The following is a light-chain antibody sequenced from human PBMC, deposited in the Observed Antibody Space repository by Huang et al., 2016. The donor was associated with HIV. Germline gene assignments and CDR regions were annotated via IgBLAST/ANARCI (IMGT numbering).Light chain of an antibody. CDR2: DAS. CDR1: QAISNS. V-gene: IGKV1-NL1*01. J-gene: IGKJ3*01. CDR3: QQYYSIPFT. Sequence: DIQMTQSPSSLSASVGDRVTIACRARQAISNSLAWYQQIPGKAPKLLLYDASRLESGVPIRFSGSGSGTEYTLTISSLQPEDFATYYCQQYYSIPFTFGPGTKVDTK.